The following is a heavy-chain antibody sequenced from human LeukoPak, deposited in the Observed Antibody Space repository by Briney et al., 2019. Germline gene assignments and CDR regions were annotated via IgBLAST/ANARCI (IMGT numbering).Heavy chain of an antibody. V-gene: IGHV1-8*03. CDR1: GYTFTSYD. CDR3: ARDPRDSSGYDY. J-gene: IGHJ4*02. Sequence: VASVKVSCKASGYTFTSYDINWVRQATGQGLEWMGWMNPNSGNTGCAQKFQGRVTITRNTSISTAYMELSSLRSEDTAVYYCARDPRDSSGYDYWGQGTLVTVSS. CDR2: MNPNSGNT. D-gene: IGHD3-22*01.